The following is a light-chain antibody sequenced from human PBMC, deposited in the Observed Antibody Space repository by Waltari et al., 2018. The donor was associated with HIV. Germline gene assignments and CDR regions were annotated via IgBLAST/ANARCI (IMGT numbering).Light chain of an antibody. J-gene: IGLJ1*01. CDR1: SSDVGGYNY. V-gene: IGLV2-14*01. CDR3: SSYTSSSTSHV. CDR2: EVS. Sequence: QSALTQPASVSGSPGQSITISCTGTSSDVGGYNYVSWYQQNPGKAPKLMIYEVSNRPSGVSNRFSGSKSGNTASLTISGLQAEDEADYYCSSYTSSSTSHVFGTGTKVTVL.